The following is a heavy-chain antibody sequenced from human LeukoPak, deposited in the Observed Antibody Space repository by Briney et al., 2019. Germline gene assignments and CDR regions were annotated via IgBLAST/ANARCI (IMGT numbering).Heavy chain of an antibody. J-gene: IGHJ4*02. CDR1: GFTFSSYN. CDR2: IKQDGSEK. CDR3: ARDVPYTMVRGVIPGDY. D-gene: IGHD3-10*01. V-gene: IGHV3-7*01. Sequence: GGSLRLSCAASGFTFSSYNMNWVRQAPGKGLEWVANIKQDGSEKYYVDSVKGRFTISRDNAKNSLYLQMNSLRAEDTAVYYCARDVPYTMVRGVIPGDYWGQGTLVTVSS.